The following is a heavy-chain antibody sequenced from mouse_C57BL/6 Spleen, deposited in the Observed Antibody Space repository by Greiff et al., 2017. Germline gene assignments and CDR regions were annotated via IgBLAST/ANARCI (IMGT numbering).Heavy chain of an antibody. J-gene: IGHJ4*01. CDR1: GYTFTSYW. Sequence: VQLQQPGAELVRPGSSVKLSCKASGYTFTSYWMDWVKQRPGQGLEWIGNIYPSDSETHYNQKFKDKATLTVDKSSSTAYMQLSSLTSEDSAVYYGARGGYGYGEGNAMDYWGQGTSVTVSS. CDR3: ARGGYGYGEGNAMDY. D-gene: IGHD2-2*01. CDR2: IYPSDSET. V-gene: IGHV1-61*01.